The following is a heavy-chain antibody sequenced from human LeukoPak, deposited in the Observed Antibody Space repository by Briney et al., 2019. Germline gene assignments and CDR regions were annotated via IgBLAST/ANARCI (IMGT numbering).Heavy chain of an antibody. V-gene: IGHV3-64*01. CDR3: ANSNYPYSSGWYFDY. CDR2: ISSNGGST. J-gene: IGHJ4*02. Sequence: PGGSLRLSCAASGFTFSSYAMHWVRQAPGKGLEYVSAISSNGGSTYYANSVKGRFTISRDNSKNTLYLQMGSLRAEDTAVYYCANSNYPYSSGWYFDYWGQGTLLTVSS. D-gene: IGHD6-19*01. CDR1: GFTFSSYA.